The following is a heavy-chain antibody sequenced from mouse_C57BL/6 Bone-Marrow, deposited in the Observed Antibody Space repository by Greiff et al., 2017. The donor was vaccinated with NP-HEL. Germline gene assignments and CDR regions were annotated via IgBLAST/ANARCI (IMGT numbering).Heavy chain of an antibody. CDR2: ISDGGSYT. J-gene: IGHJ3*01. V-gene: IGHV5-4*01. D-gene: IGHD1-1*01. CDR3: ARDYYGSSHAY. CDR1: GFTFSSYA. Sequence: EVQGVESGGGLVKPGGSLKLSCAASGFTFSSYAMSWVRQTPEKRLEWVATISDGGSYTYYPDNVKGRFTISRDNAKNNLYLQMSHLKSEDTAMYYCARDYYGSSHAYWGQGTLVTVSA.